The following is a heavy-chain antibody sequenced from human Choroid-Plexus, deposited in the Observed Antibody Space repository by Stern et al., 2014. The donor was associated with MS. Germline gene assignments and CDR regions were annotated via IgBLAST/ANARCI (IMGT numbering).Heavy chain of an antibody. D-gene: IGHD2/OR15-2a*01. V-gene: IGHV3-30*18. Sequence: VQLVESGGGVVQPGSPLRLSCVASGFTFGSCAMHWVRQAPGKGLEWVAGVSYDGSNKDYADSVKGRFTISRDNSQNTLYMQMSSLRPEDTAVYYCAKDRQYLTYFFDHWGQGSLVTVSS. CDR1: GFTFGSCA. J-gene: IGHJ5*02. CDR2: VSYDGSNK. CDR3: AKDRQYLTYFFDH.